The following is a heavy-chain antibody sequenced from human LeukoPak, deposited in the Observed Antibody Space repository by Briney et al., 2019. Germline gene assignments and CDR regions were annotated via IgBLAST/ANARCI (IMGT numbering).Heavy chain of an antibody. CDR3: ARAREIESHYDSSGYYAWFDP. J-gene: IGHJ5*02. CDR2: IIPIFGTA. D-gene: IGHD3-22*01. CDR1: GYTFTSYG. V-gene: IGHV1-69*05. Sequence: SVKVSCKASGYTFTSYGISWVRQAPGQGLEWMGGIIPIFGTANYAQKFQGRVTITTDESTSTAYMELSSLRSEDTAVYYCARAREIESHYDSSGYYAWFDPWGQGTLVTVSS.